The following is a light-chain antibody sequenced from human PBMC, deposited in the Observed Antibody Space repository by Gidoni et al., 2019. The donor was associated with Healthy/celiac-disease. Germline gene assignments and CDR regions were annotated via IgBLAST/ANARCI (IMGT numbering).Light chain of an antibody. CDR2: WAS. V-gene: IGKV4-1*01. Sequence: DIVMTQSPDSLAVSLGERATINCKSSQSVLYSSNNKNYLAWYQQKPGQPPKLLIYWASTRESGFPDRFSGSGSGTDFTLTISSLQAEDVAVYYCQQYYSTPYTFGQXTKLEIK. J-gene: IGKJ2*01. CDR1: QSVLYSSNNKNY. CDR3: QQYYSTPYT.